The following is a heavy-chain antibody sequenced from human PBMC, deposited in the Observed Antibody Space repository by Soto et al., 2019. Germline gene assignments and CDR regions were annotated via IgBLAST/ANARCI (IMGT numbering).Heavy chain of an antibody. CDR1: EGNCRDHG. CDR2: INVDGGTT. V-gene: IGHV3-74*01. D-gene: IGHD6-19*01. J-gene: IGHJ4*02. CDR3: ARGPSGWLGFGY. Sequence: VGSHRLWYTAAEGNCRDHGMRRIRQTQGKGLVWVSRINVDGGTTNYADSVKGRFTISRDSAKNTLYLQMNSLRDEDTAVYYCARGPSGWLGFGYWGQATLVTVSS.